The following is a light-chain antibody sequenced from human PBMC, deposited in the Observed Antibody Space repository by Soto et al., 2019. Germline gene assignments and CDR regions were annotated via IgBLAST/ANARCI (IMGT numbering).Light chain of an antibody. J-gene: IGKJ5*01. Sequence: EIMMTQSPATLSVSPGERATLSCRASQSVRNNLAWYQQKPGQAPRLLIYYASTRATGIPARFSGSGSGTEFTLNISSLQSEDFALYYCKQYNNWPPITFGQGTRLEIK. CDR1: QSVRNN. CDR2: YAS. CDR3: KQYNNWPPIT. V-gene: IGKV3-15*01.